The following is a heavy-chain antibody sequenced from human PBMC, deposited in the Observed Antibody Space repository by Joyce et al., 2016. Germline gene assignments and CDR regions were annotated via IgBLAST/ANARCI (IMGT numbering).Heavy chain of an antibody. CDR1: SGSIITDNYY. D-gene: IGHD4-11*01. Sequence: QVQLQESGPGLVKPSQTLSLTCSVSSGSIITDNYYWTWIRQPAGRGLEWIGRLHKSVNTKYNPSLKSRVTMSVDTSKNQFSLNLFSVTAADTAVYFCASLTVFGALRFEHWGQGILVTVSS. V-gene: IGHV4-61*02. CDR3: ASLTVFGALRFEH. CDR2: LHKSVNT. J-gene: IGHJ4*02.